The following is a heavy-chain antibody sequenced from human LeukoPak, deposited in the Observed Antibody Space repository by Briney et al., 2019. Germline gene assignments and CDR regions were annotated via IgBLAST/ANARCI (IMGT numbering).Heavy chain of an antibody. CDR3: ARQGYYYGSGSYYNEAYMDV. V-gene: IGHV4-39*01. CDR2: IYNSGSA. CDR1: GGSISNNNHY. Sequence: SETLSLTCTVSGGSISNNNHYWGWIRQPPEKGLEWIGSIYNSGSAYNNPSLKSRVTVSVDTSKNQFSLKLSSVTAADTAVYYCARQGYYYGSGSYYNEAYMDVWGKGTTVTISS. J-gene: IGHJ6*03. D-gene: IGHD3-10*01.